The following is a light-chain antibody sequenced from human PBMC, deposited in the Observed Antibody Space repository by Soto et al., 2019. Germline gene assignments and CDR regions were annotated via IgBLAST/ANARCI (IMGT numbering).Light chain of an antibody. CDR1: QSISRD. CDR3: QQNYSTPLA. CDR2: AAS. V-gene: IGKV1-39*01. J-gene: IGKJ4*01. Sequence: DIQMTQSPFSLSASVGDRVTITCXASQSISRDLNWYQQKPGKAPNLLIYAASTLESGVPSRFSGSGSGTDFTLTISSLQLEDFATYYCQQNYSTPLAFGGGTKVDI.